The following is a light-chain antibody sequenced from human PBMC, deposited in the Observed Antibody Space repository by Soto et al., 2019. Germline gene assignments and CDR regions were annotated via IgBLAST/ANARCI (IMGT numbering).Light chain of an antibody. CDR3: QQLLSYPIT. CDR2: AAS. CDR1: QGISSY. V-gene: IGKV1-9*01. Sequence: DIQLTHSPSFLSASIGERVTITFRASQGISSYLAWYQQKPGKAPKLLIYAASTLQSGVPLRFSGSGSGTSFTLTISSLQPEDFATYYCQQLLSYPITFGQGTRLEIK. J-gene: IGKJ5*01.